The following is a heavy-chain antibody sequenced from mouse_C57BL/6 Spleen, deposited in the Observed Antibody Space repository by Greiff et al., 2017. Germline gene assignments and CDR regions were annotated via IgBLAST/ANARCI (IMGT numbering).Heavy chain of an antibody. Sequence: QVQLQQSGAELARPGASVKMSCKASGYTFTSYTMHWVKQRPGQGLAWIGDINPSSGYPKYNQKFKDKATLTADKSSSTAYMQLSSLTSEDSAFYYCASDGYAMDYWGQGTSVTFSS. CDR3: ASDGYAMDY. CDR2: INPSSGYP. J-gene: IGHJ4*01. V-gene: IGHV1-4*01. D-gene: IGHD2-3*01. CDR1: GYTFTSYT.